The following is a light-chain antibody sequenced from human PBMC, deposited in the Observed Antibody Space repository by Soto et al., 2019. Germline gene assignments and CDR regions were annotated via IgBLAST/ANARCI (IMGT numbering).Light chain of an antibody. CDR2: GTF. Sequence: EIVLTQSPGTLSLSPGERATLSCSASQSISSNYLAWYQQKPGQAPRLLIYGTFNRATGIPDRFGGSGSGTDFSLTISRLEPEDFAVYFCQQHGSSPYTFGQGTKLDI. J-gene: IGKJ2*01. V-gene: IGKV3-20*01. CDR1: QSISSNY. CDR3: QQHGSSPYT.